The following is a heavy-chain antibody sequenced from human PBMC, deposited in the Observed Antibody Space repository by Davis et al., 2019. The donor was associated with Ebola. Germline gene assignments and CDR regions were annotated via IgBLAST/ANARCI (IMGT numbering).Heavy chain of an antibody. CDR3: ARGPFLIWYFDL. V-gene: IGHV4-30-4*01. J-gene: IGHJ2*01. CDR1: GGSISSGDYY. Sequence: PSETLSLTCTVSGGSISSGDYYWSWIRQPPGKGLEWIGYIYYSGSTYYNPSLKSRVTISVDTSKNQFSLKLSSVTAADTAVYYCARGPFLIWYFDLWGRGTLVTVSS. D-gene: IGHD2/OR15-2a*01. CDR2: IYYSGST.